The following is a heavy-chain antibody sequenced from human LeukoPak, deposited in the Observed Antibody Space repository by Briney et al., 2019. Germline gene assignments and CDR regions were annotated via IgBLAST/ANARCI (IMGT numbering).Heavy chain of an antibody. CDR1: GDSISNYY. J-gene: IGHJ6*03. Sequence: SETLSLTCTVSGDSISNYYWSWIRQPPGKGLEWIGYVYYSGSTNYNPSLKSRVTISVDTSKNHFSLKLSSVTAADTAVYYCARLEQQLVRGRYYYYMDVWGKGTTVTISS. CDR2: VYYSGST. V-gene: IGHV4-59*12. D-gene: IGHD6-13*01. CDR3: ARLEQQLVRGRYYYYMDV.